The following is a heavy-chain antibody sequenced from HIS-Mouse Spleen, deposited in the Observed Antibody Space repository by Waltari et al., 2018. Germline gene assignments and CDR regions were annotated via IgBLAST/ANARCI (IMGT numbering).Heavy chain of an antibody. CDR3: ARAHGDYDAFDI. V-gene: IGHV1-69*04. CDR2: IIPILGIA. J-gene: IGHJ3*02. CDR1: GGTFSRYA. Sequence: QVQLVQSGAEVKKPGSSVKVSCKASGGTFSRYAISWVRQAPGQGLAGMGRIIPILGIANYAQKFQGRVTITADKSTSTAYMELSSLRSEDTAVYYCARAHGDYDAFDIWGQGTMVTVSS. D-gene: IGHD4-17*01.